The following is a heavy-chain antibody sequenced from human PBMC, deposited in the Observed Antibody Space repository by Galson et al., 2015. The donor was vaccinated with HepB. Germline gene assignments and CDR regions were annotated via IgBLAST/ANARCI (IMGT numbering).Heavy chain of an antibody. CDR3: ARRVSFFLEPPLNYYYYMDV. V-gene: IGHV4-59*08. D-gene: IGHD3-3*01. CDR2: IYYSGST. J-gene: IGHJ6*03. CDR1: GGSISGYY. Sequence: ETLSLTCTVSGGSISGYYWSWIRQTPGKGLEWIGYIYYSGSTNYNPSFKSRVTISLDTSKNQFSLKLTSVTAADTAVYYCARRVSFFLEPPLNYYYYMDVWGKGTTVTVSS.